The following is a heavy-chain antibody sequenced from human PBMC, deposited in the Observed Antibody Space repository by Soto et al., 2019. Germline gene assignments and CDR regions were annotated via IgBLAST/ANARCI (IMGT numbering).Heavy chain of an antibody. CDR3: ITRSGSSP. Sequence: LRLSCAASGFTFSNAWMSWVRQAPGKGLEWVGRIRGNTDGGTTDYAAPVKGRFTISRDDSKNTLYLQMDSLKTEDTAVYYCITRSGSSPWGQGTLVTVSS. V-gene: IGHV3-15*01. J-gene: IGHJ5*02. D-gene: IGHD6-6*01. CDR1: GFTFSNAW. CDR2: IRGNTDGGTT.